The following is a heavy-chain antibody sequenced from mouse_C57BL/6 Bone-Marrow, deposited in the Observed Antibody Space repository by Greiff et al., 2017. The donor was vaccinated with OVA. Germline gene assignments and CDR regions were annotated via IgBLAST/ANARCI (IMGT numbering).Heavy chain of an antibody. V-gene: IGHV5-9-1*02. CDR1: GFPFSSYS. CDR3: TRVDYYYGPAWFAY. Sequence: DVPLVESGEGLVQPVGSLKLSCAASGFPFSSYSMSLVRQPPVQRLEWVAYISSGGDYIYYADTVKGRFTISRDNARNTLYLQMSSLKSEDTAMYYCTRVDYYYGPAWFAYWGQGTLVTVSA. D-gene: IGHD1-1*01. J-gene: IGHJ3*01. CDR2: ISSGGDYI.